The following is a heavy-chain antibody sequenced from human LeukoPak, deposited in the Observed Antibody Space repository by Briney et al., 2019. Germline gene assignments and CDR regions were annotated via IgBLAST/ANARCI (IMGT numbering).Heavy chain of an antibody. CDR2: ISYDGSNK. V-gene: IGHV3-30*03. CDR1: GFTFSSYG. CDR3: ASKQLVIFDY. Sequence: GGSLRLSCAASGFTFSSYGMHWVRQAPGRGLEWVAVISYDGSNKYYADSVKGRFTISRDNSKNTLYLQMNSLRAEDTAVYYCASKQLVIFDYWGQGTLVTVSS. D-gene: IGHD6-13*01. J-gene: IGHJ4*02.